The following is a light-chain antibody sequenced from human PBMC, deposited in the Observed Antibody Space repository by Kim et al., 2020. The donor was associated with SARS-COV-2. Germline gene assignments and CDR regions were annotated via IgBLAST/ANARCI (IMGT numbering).Light chain of an antibody. J-gene: IGLJ3*02. V-gene: IGLV2-8*01. CDR2: QVT. CDR1: RHDIVGYNY. Sequence: PGQTVTISCNGNRHDIVGYNYVSWYQHHPGKVPKLIIFQVTKRRAGVPDRFSASKTGHSASLTVSGLQAEDEADYYCYSYSGSAWVFGGGTQLTFL. CDR3: YSYSGSAWV.